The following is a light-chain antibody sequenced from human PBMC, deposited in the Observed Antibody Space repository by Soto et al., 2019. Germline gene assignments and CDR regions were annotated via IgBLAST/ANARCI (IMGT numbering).Light chain of an antibody. CDR1: ISNIWAGYY. CDR3: QSYASTLSARYV. CDR2: GNI. J-gene: IGLJ1*01. Sequence: QSVLTHPPSVSWAPGHRVTISFTGSISNIWAGYYLHWYQQRPGTAPKLLIFGNINRPSGVPDRLSGSKSGTSASLAITGLQAEDEGDYYCQSYASTLSARYVFGTGTKVTVL. V-gene: IGLV1-40*01.